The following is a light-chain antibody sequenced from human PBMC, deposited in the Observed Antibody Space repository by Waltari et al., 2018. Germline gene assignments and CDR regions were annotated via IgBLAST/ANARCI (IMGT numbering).Light chain of an antibody. V-gene: IGLV3-19*01. J-gene: IGLJ2*01. CDR3: NSRDSSGNHVV. CDR2: GKT. Sequence: SSELTQDPAVSVPLGQTVRITCPGDSLRSYYSSWYQQNPGQAPVLLIYGKTHRPSGIPDRFSGSSSGNTASFTITGAQAEDEADYYCNSRDSSGNHVVFGGGTKLTVL. CDR1: SLRSYY.